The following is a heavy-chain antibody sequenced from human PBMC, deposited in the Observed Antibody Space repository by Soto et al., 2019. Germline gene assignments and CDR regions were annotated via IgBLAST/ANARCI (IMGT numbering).Heavy chain of an antibody. V-gene: IGHV4-59*01. CDR2: IYYSGSI. Sequence: SETLSLTCTVSGGSISSYYWSWIRQPPGKGLEWIGYIYYSGSINYNPSLKSRVTISVDTSKNQFSLKLSSVTAADTAVYYCARDSFDYGGNANAFDIWGPGTMVTVSS. CDR3: ARDSFDYGGNANAFDI. D-gene: IGHD4-17*01. CDR1: GGSISSYY. J-gene: IGHJ3*02.